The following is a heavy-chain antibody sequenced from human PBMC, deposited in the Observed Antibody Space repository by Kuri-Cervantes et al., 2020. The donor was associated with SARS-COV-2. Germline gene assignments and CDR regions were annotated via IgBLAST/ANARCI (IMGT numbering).Heavy chain of an antibody. D-gene: IGHD6-13*01. CDR3: ARGVKPHSSWYLVDY. CDR2: IHPTTGDT. Sequence: ASVKVSCKASGYTFTSYYIHWVRQAPGQGLEWMGIIHPTTGDTTYAQKFQGRVSMTRDTSKNQFSLKLSSVTAADTAVYYCARGVKPHSSWYLVDYWGQGTLVTVSS. V-gene: IGHV1-46*01. CDR1: GYTFTSYY. J-gene: IGHJ4*02.